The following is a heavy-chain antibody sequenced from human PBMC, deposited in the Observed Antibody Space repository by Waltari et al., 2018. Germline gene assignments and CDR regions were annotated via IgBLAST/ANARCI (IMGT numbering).Heavy chain of an antibody. CDR1: GYSFTSYW. D-gene: IGHD3-22*01. J-gene: IGHJ4*02. CDR3: ATSPHYYDSSGNN. CDR2: IYPGDSNT. V-gene: IGHV5-51*01. Sequence: EVQLVQSGAEVKKPGESLKISCKGSGYSFTSYWIGWVRQMPGKGLEWMGIIYPGDSNTRYSPSVQGKVTISADKSISTAYLQWSSLKASDTAMYYCATSPHYYDSSGNNWGQGTLVTVSS.